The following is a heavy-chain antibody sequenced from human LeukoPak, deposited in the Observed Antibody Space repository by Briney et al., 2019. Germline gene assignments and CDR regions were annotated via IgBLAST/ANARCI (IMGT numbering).Heavy chain of an antibody. CDR1: GFNFANHA. V-gene: IGHV3-23*01. Sequence: GGSLRLSCAASGFNFANHAMSWVCQTPGKGLEWVSAISGGGDISYYADSVTGRFTISRDNSKDTLFLQMHSLRPGDTAVYYCVREDTPATANYWGQGTLVTISS. CDR3: VREDTPATANY. D-gene: IGHD2-21*02. J-gene: IGHJ4*02. CDR2: ISGGGDIS.